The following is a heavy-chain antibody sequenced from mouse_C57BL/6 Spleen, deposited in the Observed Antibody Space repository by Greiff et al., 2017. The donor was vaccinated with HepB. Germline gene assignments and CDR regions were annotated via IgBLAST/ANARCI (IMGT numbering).Heavy chain of an antibody. Sequence: DVKLVESGGGLVKPGGSLKLSCAASGFTFSDYGMHWVRQAPEKGLEWVAYISSGSSTIYYADTVKGRFTISRDNAKNTLFLQMTSLRSEDTAMYYCARGGNGYFDYWGQGTTLTVSS. CDR1: GFTFSDYG. J-gene: IGHJ2*01. CDR2: ISSGSSTI. CDR3: ARGGNGYFDY. D-gene: IGHD2-1*01. V-gene: IGHV5-17*01.